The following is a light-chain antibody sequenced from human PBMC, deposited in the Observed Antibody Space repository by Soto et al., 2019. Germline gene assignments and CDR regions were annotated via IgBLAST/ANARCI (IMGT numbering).Light chain of an antibody. CDR3: QQRSNWPRFT. V-gene: IGKV3-15*01. J-gene: IGKJ3*01. Sequence: ERVMTQSPATLSVSPGERATLSCRASQSVGSNLAWYQQKPGQAPRLLIFGASSRATGVPARFSGSGSGTEFTVTINSLEPEDFAVYYCQQRSNWPRFTFGPGTKVDIK. CDR1: QSVGSN. CDR2: GAS.